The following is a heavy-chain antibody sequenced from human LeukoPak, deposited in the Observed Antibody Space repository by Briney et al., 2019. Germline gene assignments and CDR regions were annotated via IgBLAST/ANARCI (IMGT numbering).Heavy chain of an antibody. CDR2: IYSSGST. CDR1: GGSISSYY. CDR3: ARSTDSSGYSPSGY. D-gene: IGHD3-22*01. V-gene: IGHV4-4*09. Sequence: SETLSLTCTVSGGSISSYYWSWIRQPPGKGLEWIGYIYSSGSTNYNPSLKSRVTISVGTSKNLFSLKLSSVTAADTAVYYCARSTDSSGYSPSGYSGQGTLVTVSS. J-gene: IGHJ4*02.